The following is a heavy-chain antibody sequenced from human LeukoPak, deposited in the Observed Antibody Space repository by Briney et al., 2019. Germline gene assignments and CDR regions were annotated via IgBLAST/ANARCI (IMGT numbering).Heavy chain of an antibody. CDR1: GFTFSSYG. V-gene: IGHV3-53*01. D-gene: IGHD2-21*01. CDR3: ARGGSGDIFDI. CDR2: IYGGGST. Sequence: SGGSLRLSCAASGFTFSSYGMSWVRQAPGKGLEWVSVIYGGGSTDYADSVKGRFTISRDNLKNTLYLQMNSLRAEDTAVYYCARGGSGDIFDIWGQGTMVTVSS. J-gene: IGHJ3*02.